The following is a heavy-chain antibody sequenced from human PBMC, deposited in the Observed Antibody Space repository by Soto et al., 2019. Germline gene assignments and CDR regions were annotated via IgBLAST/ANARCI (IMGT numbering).Heavy chain of an antibody. CDR2: IYYYSGST. CDR3: AGGGVVAAIPPYFDP. J-gene: IGHJ5*02. D-gene: IGHD2-15*01. CDR1: GASISSSY. Sequence: SETLSLTCTVSGASISSSYWSWIRQPPGKGLEWIGYIYYYSGSTNYNPSLKSRVTISVDTSKNQFSLKLSSVTAADTAVYYCAGGGVVAAIPPYFDPWGQGTLVTVSS. V-gene: IGHV4-59*01.